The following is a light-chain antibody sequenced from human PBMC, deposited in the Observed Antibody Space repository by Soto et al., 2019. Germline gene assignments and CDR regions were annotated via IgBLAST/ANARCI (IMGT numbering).Light chain of an antibody. CDR1: DSNVGTHF. CDR3: GTWDSGLTAGV. Sequence: QSVLTQPPSVSAAPGQRVTISCSGIDSNVGTHFVSWYQHLPGAAPKLLIYDNDERPSEIPDRFSGSKSDTSATLTITGLQTGDEADYYCGTWDSGLTAGVFGGGTKVTVL. CDR2: DND. J-gene: IGLJ2*01. V-gene: IGLV1-51*01.